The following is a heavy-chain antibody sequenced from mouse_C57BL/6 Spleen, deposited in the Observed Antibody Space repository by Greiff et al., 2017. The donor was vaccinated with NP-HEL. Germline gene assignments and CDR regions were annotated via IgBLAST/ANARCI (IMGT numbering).Heavy chain of an antibody. CDR2: ISYDGSN. J-gene: IGHJ4*01. CDR3: ARTLRGYYAMDY. V-gene: IGHV3-6*01. Sequence: EVKLMESGPGLVKPSQSLSLTCSVTGYSITSGYYWNWIRQFPGNKLEWMGYISYDGSNNYNPSLKNRISITRDTSKNQFFLKLNSVTTEDTATYYCARTLRGYYAMDYWGQGTSVTVSS. CDR1: GYSITSGYY.